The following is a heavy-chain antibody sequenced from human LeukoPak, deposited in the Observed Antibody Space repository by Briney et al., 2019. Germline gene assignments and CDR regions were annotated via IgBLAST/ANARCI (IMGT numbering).Heavy chain of an antibody. V-gene: IGHV3-7*01. Sequence: GGSLRLSCVVSGFTFNRCWMNWVRQAPGKGLEWVAHINPDGRDTYYVDSVKGRFTISRDNAQNSMYLQMNSLRVEDTAVYYCTSWGDSTAEYFQRWGQGTLVTVSS. J-gene: IGHJ1*01. D-gene: IGHD2-21*02. CDR3: TSWGDSTAEYFQR. CDR1: GFTFNRCW. CDR2: INPDGRDT.